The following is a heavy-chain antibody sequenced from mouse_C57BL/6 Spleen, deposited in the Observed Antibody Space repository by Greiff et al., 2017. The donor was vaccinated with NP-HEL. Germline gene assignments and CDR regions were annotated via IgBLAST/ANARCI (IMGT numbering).Heavy chain of an antibody. Sequence: VHVKQSGTVLARPGASVQMSCKTSGYTFTSYWMHWVKQRPGPGLEWIGAIYPGNSDTSYNQKFKGKAKLTAVTSASTAYMELSSLTNEDSAVYYCTRYDEEDWYFDVWGTGTTVTVSS. J-gene: IGHJ1*03. V-gene: IGHV1-5*01. CDR3: TRYDEEDWYFDV. CDR1: GYTFTSYW. D-gene: IGHD2-12*01. CDR2: IYPGNSDT.